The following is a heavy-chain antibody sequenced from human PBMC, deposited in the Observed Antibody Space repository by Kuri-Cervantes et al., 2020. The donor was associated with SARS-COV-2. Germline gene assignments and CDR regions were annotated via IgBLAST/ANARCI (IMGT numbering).Heavy chain of an antibody. V-gene: IGHV1-18*01. Sequence: SVKVSCKASVYTFTSYGISWVRQAPGQGLEWMGWISAYNGNTNYAQKLQGRVTMTTDTSTSTAYIELRSLRSDDTAVYYCAREAWFGELLGLFDYWGQGTLVTVSS. CDR2: ISAYNGNT. D-gene: IGHD3-10*01. J-gene: IGHJ4*02. CDR3: AREAWFGELLGLFDY. CDR1: VYTFTSYG.